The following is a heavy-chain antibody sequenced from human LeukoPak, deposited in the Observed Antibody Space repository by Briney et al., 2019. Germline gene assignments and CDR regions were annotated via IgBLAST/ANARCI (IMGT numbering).Heavy chain of an antibody. CDR2: INSGGTTT. Sequence: PGGSLGLSCAACGFAFSTYTMNWARQAPGKGLEWVASINSGGTTTHYADSVKGQFTISRDNAQNVLYLQMNGLRVDDAAVYYCLRGDSRDFWGQGTLVTVSS. V-gene: IGHV3-21*06. CDR3: LRGDSRDF. CDR1: GFAFSTYT. J-gene: IGHJ4*02. D-gene: IGHD3-22*01.